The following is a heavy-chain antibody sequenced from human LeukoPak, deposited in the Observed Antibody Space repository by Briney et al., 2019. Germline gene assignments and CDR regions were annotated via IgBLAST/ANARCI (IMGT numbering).Heavy chain of an antibody. CDR3: ALTPYYYGSGRLYLDY. CDR2: ISSSSSTI. Sequence: GGSLRLSCAASGFTFSSYSMNWVRQAPGKGLEWVSYISSSSSTIYYADSVKGRFTISRDNAKNSLYLQMNSLRAEDTAVYYCALTPYYYGSGRLYLDYWGQGALVTVSS. CDR1: GFTFSSYS. D-gene: IGHD3-10*01. J-gene: IGHJ4*02. V-gene: IGHV3-48*04.